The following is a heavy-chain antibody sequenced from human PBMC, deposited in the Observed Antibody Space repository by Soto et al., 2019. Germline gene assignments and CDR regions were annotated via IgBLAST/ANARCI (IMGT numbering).Heavy chain of an antibody. J-gene: IGHJ4*02. CDR2: ISAYNGNT. V-gene: IGHV1-18*04. CDR3: ARDVNYYDSSGYPDY. D-gene: IGHD3-22*01. CDR1: GYTFTSYG. Sequence: ASVKVSCKASGYTFTSYGISWVRQAPGQGLEWMGWISAYNGNTNYAQKLQGRVTMTTDTSTSTAYMELRSLRSDDTAVYYCARDVNYYDSSGYPDYWGQGTLVTVPS.